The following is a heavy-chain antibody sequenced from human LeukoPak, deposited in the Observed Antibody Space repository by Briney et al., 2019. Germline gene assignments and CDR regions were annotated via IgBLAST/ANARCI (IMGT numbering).Heavy chain of an antibody. D-gene: IGHD3-16*01. V-gene: IGHV3-30*03. CDR2: ISHDGRYT. CDR3: ARGEGAFDI. CDR1: GFIFSTYG. J-gene: IGHJ3*02. Sequence: GGSLRLSCAASGFIFSTYGMHWVRQAPGKGLDWVALISHDGRYTDFADSVKGRFTISRDNAKNSLYLQMNSLRAEDTAVYYCARGEGAFDIWGQGTMVTVSS.